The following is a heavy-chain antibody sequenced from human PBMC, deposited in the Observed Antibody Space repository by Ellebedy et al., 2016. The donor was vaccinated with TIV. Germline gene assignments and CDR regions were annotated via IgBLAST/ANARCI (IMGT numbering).Heavy chain of an antibody. CDR2: INPMVERA. CDR3: TRGGYYGSGNPNWFDP. CDR1: GGAFSSYA. Sequence: AASVKVSCKASGGAFSSYAISWVRQAPGQGLEWTGGINPMVERANHARKFHGRITITADESTRTSYMELKSLRSEDTAIYYCTRGGYYGSGNPNWFDPWGQGTLVIVSS. D-gene: IGHD3-10*01. V-gene: IGHV1-69*13. J-gene: IGHJ5*02.